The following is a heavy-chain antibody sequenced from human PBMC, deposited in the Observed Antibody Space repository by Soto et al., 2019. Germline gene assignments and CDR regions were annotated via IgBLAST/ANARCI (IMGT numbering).Heavy chain of an antibody. Sequence: QVQLVESGGGVVQPGRSLRLSCAASGFTFSSYGMHWVRQAPGKGLEWVAVIWYDGSNKYYADSVKGRFTISRDNSKNTLYLQMNSLRAEDTAVYYCARDRSRDGYMGYWGQGTLVTVSS. D-gene: IGHD5-12*01. CDR2: IWYDGSNK. CDR1: GFTFSSYG. V-gene: IGHV3-33*01. CDR3: ARDRSRDGYMGY. J-gene: IGHJ4*02.